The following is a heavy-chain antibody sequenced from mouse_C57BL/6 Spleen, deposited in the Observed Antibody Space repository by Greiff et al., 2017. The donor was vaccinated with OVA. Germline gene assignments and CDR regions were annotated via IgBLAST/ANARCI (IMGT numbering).Heavy chain of an antibody. Sequence: VQLQQSGPVLVKPGASVKMSCKASGYTFTDYYMNWVKQSHGKSLEWIGVINPYNGGTSYNQKFKGKATLTVDTSSSTAYMELNSLTSEDSAVYYCARWGGVGSFDYWGQGTTLTVSS. CDR3: ARWGGVGSFDY. J-gene: IGHJ2*01. CDR1: GYTFTDYY. V-gene: IGHV1-19*01. CDR2: INPYNGGT. D-gene: IGHD1-3*01.